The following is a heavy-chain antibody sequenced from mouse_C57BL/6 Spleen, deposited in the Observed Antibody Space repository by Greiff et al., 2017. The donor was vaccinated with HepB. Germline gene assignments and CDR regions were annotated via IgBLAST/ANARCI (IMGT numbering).Heavy chain of an antibody. D-gene: IGHD2-4*01. CDR2: IDPETGGT. CDR3: TRSMDYDVRVWFAY. V-gene: IGHV1-15*01. CDR1: GYTFTDYE. Sequence: VQLQQSGAELVRPGASVTLSCKASGYTFTDYEMHWVKQTPVHGLEWIGAIDPETGGTAYNQKFKGKATLTADKSTSTAYMELSSMTSEDSAGYYCTRSMDYDVRVWFAYWGQGTLVTVSA. J-gene: IGHJ3*01.